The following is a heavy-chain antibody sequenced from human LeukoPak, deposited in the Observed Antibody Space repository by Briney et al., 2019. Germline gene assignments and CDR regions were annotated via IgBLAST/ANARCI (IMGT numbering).Heavy chain of an antibody. V-gene: IGHV3-11*01. Sequence: GGSLRLSCAASGFTFSDYYMSWIRQAPGKGLEWVSYISSSGASVYYADSVKGRFTISRDDAKNSLYLQMNSLRAEDTAVYYCAKDGGYSGYDTTVDYWGQGTLVTVSS. J-gene: IGHJ4*02. D-gene: IGHD5-12*01. CDR2: ISSSGASV. CDR3: AKDGGYSGYDTTVDY. CDR1: GFTFSDYY.